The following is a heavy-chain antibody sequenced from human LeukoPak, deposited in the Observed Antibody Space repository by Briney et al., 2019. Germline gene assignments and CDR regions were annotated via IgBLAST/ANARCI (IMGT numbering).Heavy chain of an antibody. J-gene: IGHJ6*02. Sequence: GGSLRLSCAASGFTVTGNYMSWVRQAPGKGLEWLSIIYSSGSTYYADSVKGRFTISRDNSKNTLHLLMNSLRAEDTAVYFCARSKPPAVKDYYGLDVWGQGTTVTVSS. V-gene: IGHV3-66*01. D-gene: IGHD6-13*01. CDR3: ARSKPPAVKDYYGLDV. CDR1: GFTVTGNY. CDR2: IYSSGST.